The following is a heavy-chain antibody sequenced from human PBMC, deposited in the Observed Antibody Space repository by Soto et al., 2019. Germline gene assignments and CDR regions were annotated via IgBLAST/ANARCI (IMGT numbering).Heavy chain of an antibody. J-gene: IGHJ6*02. D-gene: IGHD3-10*01. Sequence: SVKGSCKASGYTFTGYYMHRGRQAPVQGLEWMGWINPNSGGTNYAQKFQGRVTMTRDTSISTAYMELSRLRSDDTAVYYCARDAMVRGVSVYGMDVWGQGTTVTVSS. CDR3: ARDAMVRGVSVYGMDV. V-gene: IGHV1-2*02. CDR2: INPNSGGT. CDR1: GYTFTGYY.